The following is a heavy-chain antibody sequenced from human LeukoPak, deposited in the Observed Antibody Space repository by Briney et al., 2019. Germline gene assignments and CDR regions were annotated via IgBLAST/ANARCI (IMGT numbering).Heavy chain of an antibody. CDR2: IYSGGST. D-gene: IGHD6-19*01. V-gene: IGHV3-53*01. Sequence: GGSLRLSCAASGFTVSSNYMSRVRQAPGKGLEWVSVIYSGGSTYYADSVKGRFTISRDNSKNTLYLQMNSLRAEDTAVYYCARGTQQWLVLDYWGQGTLVTVSS. CDR1: GFTVSSNY. J-gene: IGHJ4*02. CDR3: ARGTQQWLVLDY.